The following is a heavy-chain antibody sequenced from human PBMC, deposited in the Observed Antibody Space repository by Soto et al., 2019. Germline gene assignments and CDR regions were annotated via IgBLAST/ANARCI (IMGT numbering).Heavy chain of an antibody. Sequence: SDAVSHTSTISGGCFRTRTYNWGWIRHPPGKGLEWIGSIYYSGSTYYNPSLKSRVTISVDTSKNQFSLKLSSVTAADTAVYYCARPLTMVRGVIIGYYYMDVWGKGTTVS. J-gene: IGHJ6*03. CDR2: IYYSGST. CDR1: GGCFRTRTYN. CDR3: ARPLTMVRGVIIGYYYMDV. D-gene: IGHD3-10*01. V-gene: IGHV4-39*01.